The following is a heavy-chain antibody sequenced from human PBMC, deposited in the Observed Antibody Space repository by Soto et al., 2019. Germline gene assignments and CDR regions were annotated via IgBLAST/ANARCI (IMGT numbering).Heavy chain of an antibody. CDR1: GFTFSNYG. D-gene: IGHD5-12*01. Sequence: GGSLRLSCAASGFTFSNYGMHWVRQAPGKGLEWVAVISYDGSNKYYADSVKGRFTISRDNSKNTLYLQMNSLRAEDTAVYYCAKEIEMATTPGFDYWGQGTLVTVSS. V-gene: IGHV3-30*18. J-gene: IGHJ4*02. CDR3: AKEIEMATTPGFDY. CDR2: ISYDGSNK.